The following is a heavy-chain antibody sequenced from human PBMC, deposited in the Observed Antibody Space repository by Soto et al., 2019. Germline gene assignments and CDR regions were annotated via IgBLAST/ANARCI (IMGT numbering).Heavy chain of an antibody. CDR3: ARETDSSSWYLWMHY. CDR1: GFTFSSYG. Sequence: ESGGGVVQPGRSLRLSCAASGFTFSSYGMHWVRQAPGKGLEWVAVIWYDGSNKYYADAVKGRFTISRDNSKNTLYLQMNSLRAEDTAVYYCARETDSSSWYLWMHYWGQGTLVTVSS. D-gene: IGHD6-13*01. CDR2: IWYDGSNK. V-gene: IGHV3-33*01. J-gene: IGHJ4*02.